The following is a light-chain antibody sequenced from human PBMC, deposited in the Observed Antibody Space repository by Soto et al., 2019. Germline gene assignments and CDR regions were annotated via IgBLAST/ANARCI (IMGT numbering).Light chain of an antibody. CDR1: RGISSN. CDR2: DAS. CDR3: QQSYSTPT. Sequence: IVITQSPATLSVSPGERATLSCRASRGISSNLAWYQQKPGQAPRLLIYDASTRATGIPARFSGSGSGTDFTLIISSLQPEDFATYYCQQSYSTPTFGQGTKV. J-gene: IGKJ1*01. V-gene: IGKV3-15*01.